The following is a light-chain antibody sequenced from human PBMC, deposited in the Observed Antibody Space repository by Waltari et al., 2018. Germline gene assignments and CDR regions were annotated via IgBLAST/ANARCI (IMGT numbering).Light chain of an antibody. Sequence: QSALTQPASVSGSPGQSITISCTGPSSDVGGYNLVSWYQQHPGKAPKLMIYEGSKRPSGVSNRFSGSKSGNTASLTISGLQAEDEADYYCCSYAGSHVVFGGGTKLTVL. CDR3: CSYAGSHVV. CDR1: SSDVGGYNL. J-gene: IGLJ2*01. V-gene: IGLV2-23*01. CDR2: EGS.